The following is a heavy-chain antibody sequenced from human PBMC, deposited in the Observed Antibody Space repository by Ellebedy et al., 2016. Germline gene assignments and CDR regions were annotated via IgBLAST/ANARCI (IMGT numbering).Heavy chain of an antibody. J-gene: IGHJ4*02. D-gene: IGHD2-21*01. CDR2: IYNDESNK. CDR3: VCQGIPNY. V-gene: IGHV3-33*08. CDR1: GFTFSDYY. Sequence: GESLKISCAASGFTFSDYYMDWVRQAPGKGLEWVAIIYNDESNKYYADSVKGRFTISRDTSKNMLFLQMDSLRADDTAVYYCVCQGIPNYWGQGTLVTVSS.